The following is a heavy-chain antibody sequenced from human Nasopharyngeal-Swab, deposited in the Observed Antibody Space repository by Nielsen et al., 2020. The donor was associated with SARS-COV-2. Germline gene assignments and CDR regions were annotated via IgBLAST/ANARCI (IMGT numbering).Heavy chain of an antibody. Sequence: SETLSPPCTVSGGSTSSYYWSWIRQPPGKGLEWIGYIYYSGSSNYNPSFKSRFTISVDTSKNQFSLKLSSVTAADTAVYYCARDLGIRFLEWLPGFEPWGQGTLVTVSS. V-gene: IGHV4-59*13. CDR2: IYYSGSS. J-gene: IGHJ5*02. CDR1: GGSTSSYY. D-gene: IGHD3-3*01. CDR3: ARDLGIRFLEWLPGFEP.